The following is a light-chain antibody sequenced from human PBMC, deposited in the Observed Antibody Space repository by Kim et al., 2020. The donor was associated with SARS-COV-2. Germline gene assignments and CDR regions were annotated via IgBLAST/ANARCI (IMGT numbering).Light chain of an antibody. Sequence: ATINCKSSQSVLYSSNNKNYLAGYQQKPGQPPKLLIYWASTRESGVPDRFSGSGSGTDFTLTISSLQAEDVAVYYCQQYYSTPPYTFGQGTKLEI. J-gene: IGKJ2*01. CDR1: QSVLYSSNNKNY. V-gene: IGKV4-1*01. CDR2: WAS. CDR3: QQYYSTPPYT.